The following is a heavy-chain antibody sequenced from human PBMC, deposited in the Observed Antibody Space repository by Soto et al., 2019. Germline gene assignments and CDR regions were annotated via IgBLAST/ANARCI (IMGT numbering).Heavy chain of an antibody. Sequence: QLQLQESGPGLVKPSETLSLTCTVSGGSISSSSYYWGWIRQPPGKGLEWIGSIYHSGNTYYNPSLKSRVXXSXDXXKNQFSLKLSSVTAADTAVYYCARDYYDTSGYVDYWGQGTLVTVSS. V-gene: IGHV4-39*01. CDR2: IYHSGNT. J-gene: IGHJ4*02. CDR1: GGSISSSSYY. D-gene: IGHD3-22*01. CDR3: ARDYYDTSGYVDY.